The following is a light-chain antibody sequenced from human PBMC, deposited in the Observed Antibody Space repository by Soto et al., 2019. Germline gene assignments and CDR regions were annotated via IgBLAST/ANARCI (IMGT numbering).Light chain of an antibody. J-gene: IGLJ3*02. V-gene: IGLV1-44*01. CDR2: NNN. CDR3: ATWDEGLNGWV. Sequence: QAVVTQPPSASGTPGQRVTLSCSGRSSNIGSNAVNWYRQFPGRAPKVLIYNNNERPSGVPDRFSGSKSGTSASLAISGLQSDDEADYYCATWDEGLNGWVFGGGTQLTV. CDR1: SSNIGSNA.